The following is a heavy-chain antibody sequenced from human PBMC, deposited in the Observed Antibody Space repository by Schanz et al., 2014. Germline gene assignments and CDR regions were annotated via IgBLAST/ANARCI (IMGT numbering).Heavy chain of an antibody. D-gene: IGHD5-18*01. CDR1: GFTVNTNY. J-gene: IGHJ6*02. Sequence: EVQLVESGGGLVQPGRSLRLSCAVSGFTVNTNYMSWVRQAPGKGLVWVSRIDRDGSRTNYADSVKGRFTISRDNAKSTVYLQMNSLGVEDMAVYYCARGGYSYGSGYYAMDVWGQGTAVTVSS. CDR2: IDRDGSRT. V-gene: IGHV3-74*02. CDR3: ARGGYSYGSGYYAMDV.